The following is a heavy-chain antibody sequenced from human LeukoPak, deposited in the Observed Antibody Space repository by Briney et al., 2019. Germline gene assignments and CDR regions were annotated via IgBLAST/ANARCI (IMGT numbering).Heavy chain of an antibody. D-gene: IGHD3-16*01. CDR1: GGSFSGYY. Sequence: SETLSLTCAVYGGSFSGYYWSWIRQPPGKGLEWIGEINHSGSTNYNPSLKSRVTISVDTSKNQFSLKLSSVTAADTAVYYCARERLGAKGEFDYWGQGTLVTVSS. CDR2: INHSGST. CDR3: ARERLGAKGEFDY. V-gene: IGHV4-34*01. J-gene: IGHJ4*02.